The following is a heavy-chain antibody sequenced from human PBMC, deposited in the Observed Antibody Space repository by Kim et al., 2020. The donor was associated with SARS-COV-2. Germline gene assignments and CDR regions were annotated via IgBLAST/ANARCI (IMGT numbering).Heavy chain of an antibody. CDR2: ISGSGGST. CDR1: GFTFSSYA. J-gene: IGHJ3*02. CDR3: AKDNPILGYCSGGSCRDAFDI. D-gene: IGHD2-15*01. Sequence: GGSLRLSCAASGFTFSSYAMSWVRQAPGKGLEWVSAISGSGGSTYYADSVKGRFTISRDNSKNTLYLQMNSLRAEDTAVYYCAKDNPILGYCSGGSCRDAFDIWGQGTMVTVSS. V-gene: IGHV3-23*01.